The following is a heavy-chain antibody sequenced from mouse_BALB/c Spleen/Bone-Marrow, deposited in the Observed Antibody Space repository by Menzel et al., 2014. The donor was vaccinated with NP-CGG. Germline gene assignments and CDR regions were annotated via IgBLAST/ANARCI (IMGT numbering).Heavy chain of an antibody. Sequence: EVKLMESGGGLVQPGGSRKLSCAAPGFTFSSFGMHWVRQAPEKGLEWVAYISSGSSTIYYADTVKGRFTISRDNPKNTLFLQMTSLRSEDTAMYYCARDRYDEYFDVWGAGTTVTVSS. CDR2: ISSGSSTI. D-gene: IGHD2-14*01. CDR1: GFTFSSFG. J-gene: IGHJ1*01. V-gene: IGHV5-17*02. CDR3: ARDRYDEYFDV.